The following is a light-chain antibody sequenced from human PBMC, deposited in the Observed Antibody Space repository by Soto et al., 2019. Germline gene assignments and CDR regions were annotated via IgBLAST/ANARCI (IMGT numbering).Light chain of an antibody. V-gene: IGLV1-47*01. CDR1: RPNIGSNY. J-gene: IGLJ2*01. CDR3: AAWDDSLSGLV. Sequence: QAVVTQPPSASGTPGQRVTISCSGSRPNIGSNYVYWYQQLPGTAPKVLIYKNNQRPSGVPDRLSGSKSGTSASLAISGLRSEDEADYYCAAWDDSLSGLVFGGGTKVTVL. CDR2: KNN.